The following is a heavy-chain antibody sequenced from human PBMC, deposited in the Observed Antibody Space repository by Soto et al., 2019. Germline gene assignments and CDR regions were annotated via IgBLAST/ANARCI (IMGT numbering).Heavy chain of an antibody. CDR1: GDRVSRNSAA. CDR3: ARGGGYSSSRLYYFDS. Sequence: PSQTLSLTYAISGDRVSRNSAAWNWIRQSPSRGLEWLGRTYYRSKWFNDYAISVKSRITINPDTSKNQFSLQLNSVTPEDTAAYFCARGGGYSSSRLYYFDSWGQGTLVTVSS. D-gene: IGHD6-19*01. CDR2: TYYRSKWFN. V-gene: IGHV6-1*01. J-gene: IGHJ4*02.